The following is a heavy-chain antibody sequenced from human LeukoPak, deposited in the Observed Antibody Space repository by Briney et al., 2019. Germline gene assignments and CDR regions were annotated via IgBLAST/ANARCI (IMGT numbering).Heavy chain of an antibody. CDR1: GFTFSSYS. CDR2: ISSSSSYI. V-gene: IGHV3-21*01. J-gene: IGHJ4*02. Sequence: GGSLRLSCAASGFTFSSYSMNWVRQAPVKGLEWVSSISSSSSYIYYADSLKGRFTISRDNAKNSLYLQMNSLRAEDTAVYYCASNYYGSGSFDYWGQGTLVTVSS. CDR3: ASNYYGSGSFDY. D-gene: IGHD3-10*01.